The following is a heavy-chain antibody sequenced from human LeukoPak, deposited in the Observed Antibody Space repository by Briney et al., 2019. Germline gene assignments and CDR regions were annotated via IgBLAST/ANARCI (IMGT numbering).Heavy chain of an antibody. D-gene: IGHD2-2*01. CDR1: GGSISSYY. V-gene: IGHV4-59*01. CDR2: IYYSGST. CDR3: ARDGGRYCSSTSCYPYYYGMDV. J-gene: IGHJ6*02. Sequence: PSETLSLTCTVSGGSISSYYWSWIRQPPGKGLEWIGYIYYSGSTNYNPSLKSRVTISVDTSKNQFSLKLSSVTAADTAVYYCARDGGRYCSSTSCYPYYYGMDVWGQGTTVTVSS.